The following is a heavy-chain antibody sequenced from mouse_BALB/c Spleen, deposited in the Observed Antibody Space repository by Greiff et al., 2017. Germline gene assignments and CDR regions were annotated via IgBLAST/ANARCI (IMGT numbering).Heavy chain of an antibody. CDR2: ISYSGST. Sequence: VQLKQSGPGLVKPSQSLSLTCTVTGYSITSDYAWNWIRQFPGNKLEWMGYISYSGSTSYNPSLKSRISITRDTSKNQFFLQLNSVTTEDTATYYCARGEKGVGEFAYWGQGTLVTVSA. D-gene: IGHD1-3*01. J-gene: IGHJ3*01. CDR3: ARGEKGVGEFAY. V-gene: IGHV3-2*02. CDR1: GYSITSDYA.